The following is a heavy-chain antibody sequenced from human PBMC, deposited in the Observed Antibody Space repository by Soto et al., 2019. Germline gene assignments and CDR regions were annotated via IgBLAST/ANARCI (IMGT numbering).Heavy chain of an antibody. V-gene: IGHV3-48*02. CDR3: ARDLLSGIPAATYHYYYGSGSLLGY. J-gene: IGHJ4*02. CDR2: ISSSSSTI. Sequence: GGSLRLSCAASGFTFSSYSMNWVRQAPGKGLEWVSYISSSSSTIYYADSVKGRFTISRDNAKNSLYLQMNSLRDEDTAVYYCARDLLSGIPAATYHYYYGSGSLLGYWGQGTLVTVSS. CDR1: GFTFSSYS. D-gene: IGHD3-10*01.